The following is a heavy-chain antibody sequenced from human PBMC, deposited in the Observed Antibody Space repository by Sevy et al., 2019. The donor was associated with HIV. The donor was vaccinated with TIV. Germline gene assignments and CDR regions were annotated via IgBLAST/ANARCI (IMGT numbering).Heavy chain of an antibody. CDR1: GFTFGNYS. V-gene: IGHV3-48*02. CDR2: IGSSSSTI. J-gene: IGHJ4*02. Sequence: GGSLRLSCAASGFTFGNYSMSWVRQAPGKGLEWLSYIGSSSSTIYYADCVRGRFTISRDNAKNSLYLQMGSLRDDDTAVYYCARGAFGGDSATFGYWGQGTLVTVSS. CDR3: ARGAFGGDSATFGY. D-gene: IGHD2-21*02.